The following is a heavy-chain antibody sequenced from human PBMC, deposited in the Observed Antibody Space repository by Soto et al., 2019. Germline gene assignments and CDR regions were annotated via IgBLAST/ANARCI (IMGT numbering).Heavy chain of an antibody. V-gene: IGHV4-31*03. CDR2: IYYSGSP. D-gene: IGHD1-26*01. J-gene: IGHJ5*02. CDR3: ARVRKTWANKWCDP. CDR1: GGSISSGGYY. Sequence: QVQLQESGPGLVKPSQTLSLTCPVSGGSISSGGYYWSWIRQHPGKGLEWIGYIYYSGSPYHNPHLKSRVTRAGHMPHNQFSLKLSAVTAAGTAVYYCARVRKTWANKWCDPWGQVTLVTVAS.